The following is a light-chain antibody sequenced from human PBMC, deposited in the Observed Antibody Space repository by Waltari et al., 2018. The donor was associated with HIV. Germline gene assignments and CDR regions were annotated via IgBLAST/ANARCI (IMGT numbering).Light chain of an antibody. CDR2: GAS. J-gene: IGKJ2*01. CDR1: QSVSSN. V-gene: IGKV3-15*01. CDR3: QQYNNWPPLMYT. Sequence: IVMTQSPATLSVSPGARATLSCRASQSVSSNLAWYQQKPGQAPRLLSYGASTRATGIPARFSGSGSGTEFTLTISSLQSEDFAVYYCQQYNNWPPLMYTFGQGTKLEIK.